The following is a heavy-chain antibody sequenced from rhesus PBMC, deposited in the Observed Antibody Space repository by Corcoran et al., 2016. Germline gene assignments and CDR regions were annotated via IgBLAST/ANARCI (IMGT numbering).Heavy chain of an antibody. D-gene: IGHD3-16*01. J-gene: IGHJ6*01. CDR3: AREGGSYYYGLDS. CDR2: GGGDSSYT. Sequence: EVQLAESGGGLVQPGGSLRLSCAAAGFTFSGYEMHWVRQAPGKGPESVSVGGGDSSYTHYSDSVKVRFTIYRDNATNSLSLQMTSLRAADTAVYYCAREGGSYYYGLDSWGQGVVVTVSS. V-gene: IGHV3-115*01. CDR1: GFTFSGYE.